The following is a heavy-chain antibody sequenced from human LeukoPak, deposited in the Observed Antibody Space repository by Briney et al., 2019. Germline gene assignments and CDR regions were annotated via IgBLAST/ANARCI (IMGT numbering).Heavy chain of an antibody. D-gene: IGHD3-3*02. CDR2: IGTSSRST. CDR3: ARGTFGLDY. CDR1: GFNFSTYA. V-gene: IGHV3-23*01. Sequence: GGSLRLSCAASGFNFSTYAMSWVRQAPGEGLEWVSGIGTSSRSTYYADSVKGRFTISRDSSKNTLYLQMSSLRADDTAVYYCARGTFGLDYWGQGTLVTVSS. J-gene: IGHJ4*02.